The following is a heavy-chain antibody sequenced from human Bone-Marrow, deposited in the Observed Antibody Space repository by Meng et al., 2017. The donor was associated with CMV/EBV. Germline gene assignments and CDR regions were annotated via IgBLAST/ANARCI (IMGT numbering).Heavy chain of an antibody. D-gene: IGHD6-13*01. CDR2: IRHDGRNK. V-gene: IGHV3-30*02. Sequence: GGSLRLSCAASGFTFSSNNMSWVRQAPGKGLEWVAFIRHDGRNKYYADSVRGRFTISRDNSKNTVYLQMNSLSAEDTAVYYCAKISLLIADTGTGVDWGQGTLVTVSS. CDR1: GFTFSSNN. J-gene: IGHJ4*02. CDR3: AKISLLIADTGTGVD.